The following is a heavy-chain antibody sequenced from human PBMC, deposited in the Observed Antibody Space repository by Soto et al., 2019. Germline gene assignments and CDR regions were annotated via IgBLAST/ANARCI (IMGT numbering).Heavy chain of an antibody. Sequence: EVYVVESGGGLVQPGRSLRLSCVASGFRFEEYDMHWVRRAPGKGLEWVSGIAWDSGRIVYGDSFKGRFTTSRDNAKNSLDLQINSLREEDTALYYCAKGFRSGYDYKALDMRGQGTTVTVS. V-gene: IGHV3-9*01. CDR3: AKGFRSGYDYKALDM. J-gene: IGHJ3*02. CDR2: IAWDSGRI. CDR1: GFRFEEYD. D-gene: IGHD5-12*01.